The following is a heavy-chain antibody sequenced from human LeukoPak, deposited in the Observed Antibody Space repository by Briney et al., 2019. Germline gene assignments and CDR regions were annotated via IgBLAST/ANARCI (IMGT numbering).Heavy chain of an antibody. J-gene: IGHJ4*02. D-gene: IGHD3-10*01. CDR3: ARDQGSGSYYPRSDY. V-gene: IGHV1-18*01. CDR2: ISGYNGNT. Sequence: ASVKVSCKASGYTFTSYGISWVRHAPGQWLEWMGWISGYNGNTNYAQNLQGRVTMTRDTSTSTAYMELRSLRSDDTAVYYCARDQGSGSYYPRSDYWGPGALVTVPS. CDR1: GYTFTSYG.